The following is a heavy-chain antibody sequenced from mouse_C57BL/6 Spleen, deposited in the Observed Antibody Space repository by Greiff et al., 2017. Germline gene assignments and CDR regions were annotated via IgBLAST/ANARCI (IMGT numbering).Heavy chain of an antibody. V-gene: IGHV1-81*01. CDR2: IYPRSGNT. CDR1: GYTFTSYG. CDR3: ARSPCGRSYWYLDV. D-gene: IGHD1-1*01. J-gene: IGHJ1*03. Sequence: QVQLQQPGAELARPGASVKLSCKASGYTFTSYGISWVKQRPGQGLEWIGEIYPRSGNTNYNEKFKGKATLTADKSSSTACMELRSLTSEDSAVYVCARSPCGRSYWYLDVWGTGTTVTVSS.